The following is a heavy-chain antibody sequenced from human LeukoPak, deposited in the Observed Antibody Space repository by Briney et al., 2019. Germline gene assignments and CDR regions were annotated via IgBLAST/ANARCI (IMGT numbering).Heavy chain of an antibody. V-gene: IGHV4-59*08. D-gene: IGHD6-19*01. CDR1: GGSISSYY. CDR3: ARHSTSGWNWFDP. Sequence: SETLSLTCTVSGGSISSYYWSWIRQPPGKGLEWIGYIYYSGSTNYNPSLKSRVTISVDTSKNQFSLKLSSVTAADTAVYYCARHSTSGWNWFDPWGQGTLVTVSS. J-gene: IGHJ5*02. CDR2: IYYSGST.